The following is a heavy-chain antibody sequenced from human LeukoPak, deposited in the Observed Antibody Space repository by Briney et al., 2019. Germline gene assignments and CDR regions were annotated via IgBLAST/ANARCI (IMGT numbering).Heavy chain of an antibody. V-gene: IGHV3-49*03. J-gene: IGHJ5*02. D-gene: IGHD6-13*01. Sequence: GGSLRLSCTASGFTFGDYAMSWFRQAPGKGLEWVGFIRSKAYGGTTEYAASVKGRFTISRDDSKSIAYLQMNSLKTEDTAVYYCTRDPGIAAAVATWFDPWGQGTLVTVSS. CDR3: TRDPGIAAAVATWFDP. CDR2: IRSKAYGGTT. CDR1: GFTFGDYA.